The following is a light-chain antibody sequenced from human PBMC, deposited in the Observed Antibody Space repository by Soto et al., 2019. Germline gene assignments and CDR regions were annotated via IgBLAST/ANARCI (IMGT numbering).Light chain of an antibody. Sequence: DIQMTQSPSSLSASVGVRVTITCRASQTINAYLNWYQQKPGKAPKLLIYAASSLQSGVPSRFSGSGSGTDFTLTISSLQPEDFATYYCQESYRTPRTFGQGTRLEI. V-gene: IGKV1-39*01. CDR3: QESYRTPRT. J-gene: IGKJ2*01. CDR2: AAS. CDR1: QTINAY.